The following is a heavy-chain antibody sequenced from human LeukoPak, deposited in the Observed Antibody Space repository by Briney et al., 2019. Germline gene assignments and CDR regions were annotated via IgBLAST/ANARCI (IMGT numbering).Heavy chain of an antibody. CDR2: IYTSGST. D-gene: IGHD6-13*01. Sequence: PSETLSLTCTVSGGSISSGSYYWSWIRQPAGKGLEWIGRIYTSGSTNYNPSLKSRVTISVDTSKNQFSLKLSSVTAADTAVYYCARVQLGTLFDYWGQGTLVTVSS. J-gene: IGHJ4*02. CDR3: ARVQLGTLFDY. CDR1: GGSISSGSYY. V-gene: IGHV4-61*02.